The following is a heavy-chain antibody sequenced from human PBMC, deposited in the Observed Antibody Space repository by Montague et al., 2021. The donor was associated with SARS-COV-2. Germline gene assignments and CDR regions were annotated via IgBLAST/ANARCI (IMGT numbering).Heavy chain of an antibody. CDR3: ARLTQLGYCSSASCSPALYFDY. V-gene: IGHV4-59*01. J-gene: IGHJ4*02. D-gene: IGHD2-15*01. Sequence: SESLSLTYTVSGGSMSDYYWTWIRQPPGKGPEWIGYFSRSGGSNYSPSLRGRVTISLVTSRSQFSLQLSSVTAADTAFYYCARLTQLGYCSSASCSPALYFDYWGQGFLVAVSS. CDR1: GGSMSDYY. CDR2: FSRSGGS.